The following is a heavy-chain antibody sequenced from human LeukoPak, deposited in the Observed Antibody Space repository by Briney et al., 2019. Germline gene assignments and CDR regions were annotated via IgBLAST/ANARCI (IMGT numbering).Heavy chain of an antibody. CDR2: INHSGST. CDR3: ARRRRAFVATIGNYFDY. J-gene: IGHJ4*02. V-gene: IGHV4-34*01. D-gene: IGHD5-12*01. Sequence: SETLSLTCAVYGGSFSGYYWSWIRQPPGKGLEWIGEINHSGSTNYNPSLKSRVTISVDTSKNQFSLKLSSVTAADTAVYYCARRRRAFVATIGNYFDYWGQGTLVTVSS. CDR1: GGSFSGYY.